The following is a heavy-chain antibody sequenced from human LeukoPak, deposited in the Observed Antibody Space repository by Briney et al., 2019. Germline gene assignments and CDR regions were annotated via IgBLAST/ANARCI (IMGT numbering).Heavy chain of an antibody. D-gene: IGHD6-19*01. V-gene: IGHV4-39*01. CDR2: IYYSGST. J-gene: IGHJ6*03. CDR1: GGSISSSSYY. CDR3: ARPPLAVAGTDYYYYMDV. Sequence: SETLSLTCTVSGGSISSSSYYWGWIRQPPGKGLEWIGSIYYSGSTYYNPSLKSRVTISVDTSKNQFSLKLSSVTAADTAVYYCARPPLAVAGTDYYYYMDVWGKGTTATISS.